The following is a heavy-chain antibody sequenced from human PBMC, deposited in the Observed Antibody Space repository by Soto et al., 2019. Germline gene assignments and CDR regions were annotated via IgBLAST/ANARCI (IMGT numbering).Heavy chain of an antibody. CDR2: INGRGDST. J-gene: IGHJ6*02. CDR3: AKERGYSYGYGSHGMDV. V-gene: IGHV3-23*01. CDR1: GFTFSSFGSFA. Sequence: LRLSCAASGFTFSSFGSFAMTWVRQAPGKGLEWLSTINGRGDSTYYADSGKGRFTISRDGSRNTLFYQMNGLRAEDTAVYYCAKERGYSYGYGSHGMDVWGQGTTVTVSS. D-gene: IGHD5-18*01.